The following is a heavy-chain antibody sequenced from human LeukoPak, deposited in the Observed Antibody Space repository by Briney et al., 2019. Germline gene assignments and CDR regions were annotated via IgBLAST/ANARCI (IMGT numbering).Heavy chain of an antibody. CDR3: ARGARCSVGSCSSASAKFGAFDI. V-gene: IGHV4-61*02. J-gene: IGHJ3*02. CDR1: GGSISSGSYY. Sequence: PSQTLSLTCTVSGGSISSGSYYWSWIRQPAGKGLEWIGRIYTSGSTNYNPSLKSRVTISVDTSKNQFSLKLSSVTAADTAVYYCARGARCSVGSCSSASAKFGAFDIWGQGTMVTVSS. D-gene: IGHD2-15*01. CDR2: IYTSGST.